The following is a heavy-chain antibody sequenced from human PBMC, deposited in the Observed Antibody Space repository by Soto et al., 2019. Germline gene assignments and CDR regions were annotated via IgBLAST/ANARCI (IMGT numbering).Heavy chain of an antibody. CDR2: IVPIFGTA. D-gene: IGHD3-22*01. CDR1: GGTFSSYA. Sequence: SVKVSCKASGGTFSSYAISWVRQAPGQGLEWMGGIVPIFGTANYAQKFQGRVTITADESTSTAYMELSSLRSEDTAVYYCARDKPGDSSGYPDYWGQGTLVTVSS. CDR3: ARDKPGDSSGYPDY. V-gene: IGHV1-69*13. J-gene: IGHJ4*02.